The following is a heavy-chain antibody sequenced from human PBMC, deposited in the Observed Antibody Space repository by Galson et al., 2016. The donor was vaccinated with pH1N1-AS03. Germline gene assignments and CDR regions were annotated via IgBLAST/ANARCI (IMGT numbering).Heavy chain of an antibody. V-gene: IGHV1-69*06. CDR3: ARDNYYDTGAFYGHFDF. Sequence: SVKVSCKASEGTFSNFGISWVRQAPGQGLEWMGGFIPIFGTANVAQKFKGRVTITADNLELSSLRSDETAVYYCARDNYYDTGAFYGHFDFWGQGTLLIVSS. CDR2: FIPIFGTA. J-gene: IGHJ4*02. CDR1: EGTFSNFG. D-gene: IGHD3-22*01.